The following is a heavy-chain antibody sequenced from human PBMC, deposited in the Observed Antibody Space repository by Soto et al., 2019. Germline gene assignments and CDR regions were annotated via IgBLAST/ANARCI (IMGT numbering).Heavy chain of an antibody. J-gene: IGHJ4*02. CDR2: ISGSGGDT. D-gene: IGHD1-26*01. CDR1: GFTFDSYA. Sequence: EVQLLESGGGLVQPGGSLRLSCAASGFTFDSYAMTWVRQAPGKGLEWVSTISGSGGDTDYADSVRGRFTVSRDNSKTTLYLQMNSLRAEDTAVYYCAKDLNGYSGSYSVPFLDSWGQGTLVTVSS. CDR3: AKDLNGYSGSYSVPFLDS. V-gene: IGHV3-23*01.